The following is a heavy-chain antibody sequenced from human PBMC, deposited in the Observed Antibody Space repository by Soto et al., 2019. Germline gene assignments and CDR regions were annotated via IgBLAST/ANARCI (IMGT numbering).Heavy chain of an antibody. CDR1: GFAFSTYE. V-gene: IGHV3-48*03. D-gene: IGHD3-22*01. CDR2: LSHRGSPI. Sequence: GGSLRLSCAASGFAFSTYEMMWVRQAPGKGLEWVSYLSHRGSPIYYADSVKGRFTISRDNDRNSLYLQMDYLRAEDTAVYYCETSLSGYYYRYWGQGTLVTVSS. CDR3: ETSLSGYYYRY. J-gene: IGHJ4*02.